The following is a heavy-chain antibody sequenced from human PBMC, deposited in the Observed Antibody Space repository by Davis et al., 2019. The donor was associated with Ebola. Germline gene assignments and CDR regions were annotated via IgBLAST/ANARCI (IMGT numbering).Heavy chain of an antibody. J-gene: IGHJ6*02. V-gene: IGHV4-59*08. CDR3: ARLGGYCSSTSCSDYYYYGMDV. Sequence: SETLSLTCAVYAGSFSDYYWSWIRQPPGKGLEWIGYIYYSGSTNYNPSLKSRVTISVDTSKNQFSLKLSSVTAADTAVYYCARLGGYCSSTSCSDYYYYGMDVWGQGTTVTVSS. CDR1: AGSFSDYY. D-gene: IGHD2-2*01. CDR2: IYYSGST.